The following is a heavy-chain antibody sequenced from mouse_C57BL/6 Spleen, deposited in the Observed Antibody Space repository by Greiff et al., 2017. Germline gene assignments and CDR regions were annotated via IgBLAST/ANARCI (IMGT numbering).Heavy chain of an antibody. CDR1: GYTFTSYW. J-gene: IGHJ1*03. CDR2: IYPGNSDT. V-gene: IGHV1-5*01. Sequence: VQLQQSGPVLARPGASVKMSCKTSGYTFTSYWMHWVKQRPGQGLEWMGAIYPGNSDTSYNQKFKGKAKLTAATSDSTAYMELSSLTNEDSAVYYCTREKEDGYPWYFDVWGTGTTVTVSS. CDR3: TREKEDGYPWYFDV. D-gene: IGHD2-3*01.